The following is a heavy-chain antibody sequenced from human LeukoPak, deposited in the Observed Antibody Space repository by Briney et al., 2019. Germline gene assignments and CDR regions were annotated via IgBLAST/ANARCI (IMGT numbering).Heavy chain of an antibody. V-gene: IGHV4-4*02. J-gene: IGHJ4*02. Sequence: PSGTLSLTCGVSGGSISSTNWWSWVRQPPGQGLEWIGEISLTGRTNYNPSLNSRVTMSLDESKNQLSLNLTSVTAADTAVYYCARRHCSGNSCYFDYWGQGTLVTVSS. CDR1: GGSISSTNW. CDR2: ISLTGRT. D-gene: IGHD2-2*01. CDR3: ARRHCSGNSCYFDY.